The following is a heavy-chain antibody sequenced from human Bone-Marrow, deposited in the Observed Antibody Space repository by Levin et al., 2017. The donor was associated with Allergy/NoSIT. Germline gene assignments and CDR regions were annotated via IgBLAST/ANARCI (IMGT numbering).Heavy chain of an antibody. Sequence: GGSLRLSCAASGFTFSSYAMHWVRQAPGKGLEWVAVISYDGSNKYYADSVKGRFTISRDNSKNTLYLQMNSLRAEDTAVYYCARERLYYDILKRPYYYYGMDVWGQGTTVTVSS. CDR3: ARERLYYDILKRPYYYYGMDV. V-gene: IGHV3-30*04. D-gene: IGHD3-9*01. J-gene: IGHJ6*02. CDR1: GFTFSSYA. CDR2: ISYDGSNK.